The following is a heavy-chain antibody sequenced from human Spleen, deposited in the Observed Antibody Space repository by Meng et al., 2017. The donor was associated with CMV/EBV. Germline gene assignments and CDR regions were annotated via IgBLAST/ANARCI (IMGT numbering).Heavy chain of an antibody. V-gene: IGHV4-34*01. CDR2: INHSGST. CDR1: SFSCYY. D-gene: IGHD2-2*02. J-gene: IGHJ5*02. CDR3: ARALVVVVPAAIRGYNWFDP. Sequence: SFSCYYWSWIRQPPGKGLESIGEINHSGSTNYNPSLKSRVTISVDTSKNQFSLKLSSVTAADTAVYYCARALVVVVPAAIRGYNWFDPWGQGTLVTVSS.